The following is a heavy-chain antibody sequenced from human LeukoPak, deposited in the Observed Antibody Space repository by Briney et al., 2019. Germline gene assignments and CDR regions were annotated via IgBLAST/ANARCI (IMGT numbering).Heavy chain of an antibody. CDR2: IYYSGST. V-gene: IGHV4-61*08. CDR1: GGSVSSGGYS. J-gene: IGHJ6*03. Sequence: PSETLSLTCGVSGGSVSSGGYSWSWIRQTPGKGLEWIGYIYYSGSTNFNPSLKSRVTISVDTSKNQFSLKMSSVTAADTAVYFCARGGPPGYYYDYYMDVWGKGTTVTISS. CDR3: ARGGPPGYYYDYYMDV.